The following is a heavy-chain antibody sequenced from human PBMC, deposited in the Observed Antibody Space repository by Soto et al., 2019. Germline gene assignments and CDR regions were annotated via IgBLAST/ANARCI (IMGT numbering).Heavy chain of an antibody. CDR1: GFAFSSYA. V-gene: IGHV3-30-3*01. D-gene: IGHD2-2*01. J-gene: IGHJ5*02. CDR2: ISYDGSNK. CDR3: AREVRRDIVVAQLPKFDP. Sequence: GGSLRLSCAASGFAFSSYAMHWVRQAPGKGLEWVAVISYDGSNKYYADSVKGRFTISRDNSKNTLYLQMNSLRAEDTAVYYCAREVRRDIVVAQLPKFDPWGQGTLVTVSS.